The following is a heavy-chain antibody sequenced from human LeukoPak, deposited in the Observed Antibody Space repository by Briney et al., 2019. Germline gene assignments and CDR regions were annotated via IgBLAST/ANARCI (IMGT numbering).Heavy chain of an antibody. V-gene: IGHV1-69*04. CDR2: IIPILGIA. Sequence: SVKVSCKASGGTFSSYAISWVRQAPGQGLEWMGRIIPILGIANYAQKFQGRVTITADKSTSTAYMELSSLRSEDTAVYYCAGLGYSSGWYIVYWGQGTLVTVSS. J-gene: IGHJ4*02. CDR1: GGTFSSYA. CDR3: AGLGYSSGWYIVY. D-gene: IGHD6-19*01.